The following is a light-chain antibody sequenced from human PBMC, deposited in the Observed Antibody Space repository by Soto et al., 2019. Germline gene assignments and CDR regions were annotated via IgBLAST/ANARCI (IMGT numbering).Light chain of an antibody. J-gene: IGLJ1*01. CDR2: DVT. CDR3: ASYTSQVRL. V-gene: IGLV2-14*01. CDR1: SIDVGGYYY. Sequence: QSVVTQPAPLSGSPGQSVTLSCTGNSIDVGGYYYVSWYQQHPGKAPKLLIYDVTYRASGVSYRFSGSKSGNTASLTISGLQAEDEADYYCASYTSQVRLFGTGTKVTVL.